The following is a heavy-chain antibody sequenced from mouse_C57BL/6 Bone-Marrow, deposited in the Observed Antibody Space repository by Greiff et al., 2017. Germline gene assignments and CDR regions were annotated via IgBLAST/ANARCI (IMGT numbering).Heavy chain of an antibody. Sequence: EVKLMESGPGLAKPSQTLSLTCSVTGYSITSDSWNWIRKFPGNKLEYMGYISYSGSTYYNPSLKGRISINRDKSKNQDYLQLNSVTTEDTATYYCARTGTGNAMDYWGQGTTVTVSS. CDR3: ARTGTGNAMDY. CDR1: GYSITSDS. J-gene: IGHJ4*01. V-gene: IGHV3-8*01. CDR2: ISYSGST. D-gene: IGHD4-1*01.